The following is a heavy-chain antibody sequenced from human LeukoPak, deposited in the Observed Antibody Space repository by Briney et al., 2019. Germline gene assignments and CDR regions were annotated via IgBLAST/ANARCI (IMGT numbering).Heavy chain of an antibody. CDR3: ARVGYCGDDCYPFDY. J-gene: IGHJ4*02. CDR2: INHRGST. CDR1: GDSIRTSNYY. V-gene: IGHV4-39*02. Sequence: SETLSLTCAVAGDSIRTSNYYWGWIRQPPGKGLEWIGEINHRGSTNYNPSLKSRVTISVDTSRNSFSLELSSVTAADTAVYYCARVGYCGDDCYPFDYWGQGTLTTISS. D-gene: IGHD2-21*02.